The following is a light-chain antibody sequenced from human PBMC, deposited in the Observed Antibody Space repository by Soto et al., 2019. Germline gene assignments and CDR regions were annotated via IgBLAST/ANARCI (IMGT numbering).Light chain of an antibody. J-gene: IGKJ1*01. V-gene: IGKV3-20*01. Sequence: EIVLTQSPGTLSLSPGERATLSFSASQSVSSSYLAWYQQKPGQAPRLLIYGASSRATGIPDRFSGSGSGTDFTLTISRLEPEDFAVYYCQQYGSSLPWTFGQGTKVDIK. CDR2: GAS. CDR3: QQYGSSLPWT. CDR1: QSVSSSY.